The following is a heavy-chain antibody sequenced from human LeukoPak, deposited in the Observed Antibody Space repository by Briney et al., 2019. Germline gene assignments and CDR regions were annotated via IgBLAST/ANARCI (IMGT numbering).Heavy chain of an antibody. Sequence: SETLSLTCAVYGGSFSGYYWSWTRQPPGKGLEWIGEINHSGSTNYNPSLKSRVTISVDTSKNQFSLKLSSVTAADTAVYYCARVGLYKNWFDPWGQGTLVTVSS. CDR2: INHSGST. V-gene: IGHV4-34*01. CDR3: ARVGLYKNWFDP. J-gene: IGHJ5*02. CDR1: GGSFSGYY. D-gene: IGHD5-24*01.